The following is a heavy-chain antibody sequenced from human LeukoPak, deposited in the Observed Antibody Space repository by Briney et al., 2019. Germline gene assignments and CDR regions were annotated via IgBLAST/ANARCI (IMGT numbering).Heavy chain of an antibody. Sequence: SETLSLTCTVSGYSISSGYYWGWIRQPPGKGLEWIGSIYHSGSTYYNPSLKSRVTISVDTSKNQFSLKLSSVTAADTAVYYCARGTSITIFGVAADWFDPWGQGTLVTVSS. V-gene: IGHV4-38-2*02. D-gene: IGHD3-3*01. J-gene: IGHJ5*02. CDR1: GYSISSGYY. CDR3: ARGTSITIFGVAADWFDP. CDR2: IYHSGST.